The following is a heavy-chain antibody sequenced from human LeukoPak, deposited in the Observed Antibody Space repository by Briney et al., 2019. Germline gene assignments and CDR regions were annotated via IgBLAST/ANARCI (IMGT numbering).Heavy chain of an antibody. Sequence: GGSLRVSCAASGITFSSYWMHWVRQAPGKGLVWVARINSDGSNTNYADSVKGRFTVSRDNAKNTLYLQMNSLRVEDTAVYYCARELSGTTSYYFDYWGQGTLVTVSS. J-gene: IGHJ4*02. V-gene: IGHV3-74*01. CDR1: GITFSSYW. CDR3: ARELSGTTSYYFDY. D-gene: IGHD1-7*01. CDR2: INSDGSNT.